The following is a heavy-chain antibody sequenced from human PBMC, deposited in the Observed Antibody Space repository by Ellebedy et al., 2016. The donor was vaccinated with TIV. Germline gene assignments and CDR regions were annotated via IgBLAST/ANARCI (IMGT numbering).Heavy chain of an antibody. V-gene: IGHV4-59*01. Sequence: MPGGSLRLSCDVSGVLITSYYWTWIRQTPGEGLEWIAYIHYTGHIDYSPSLNSRATISLDISKNQFSLRLNSVTAADTAIYYCARGRDYVPNWGQGTLVTVSS. CDR1: GVLITSYY. D-gene: IGHD4-17*01. J-gene: IGHJ4*02. CDR3: ARGRDYVPN. CDR2: IHYTGHI.